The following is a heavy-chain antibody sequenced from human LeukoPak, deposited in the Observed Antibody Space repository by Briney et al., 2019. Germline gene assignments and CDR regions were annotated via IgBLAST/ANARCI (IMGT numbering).Heavy chain of an antibody. CDR2: IKQDGSEK. V-gene: IGHV3-7*03. J-gene: IGHJ4*02. CDR1: GFTFSRYW. CDR3: ARVRCSSTSCSFDY. Sequence: GGSLRLSCAASGFTFSRYWMSWARQAPGQGLEWVANIKQDGSEKYYVDSVKGQFTISRDNAKNALYLQMNSLRAEDTAVYYCARVRCSSTSCSFDYWGQGTLVTVSS. D-gene: IGHD2-2*01.